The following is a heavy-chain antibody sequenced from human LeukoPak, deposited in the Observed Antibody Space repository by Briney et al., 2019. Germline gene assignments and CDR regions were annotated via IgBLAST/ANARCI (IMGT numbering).Heavy chain of an antibody. D-gene: IGHD3-10*01. CDR1: GFTFSSYA. CDR3: AKTTTYYYGSGSYQDY. CDR2: ISGSGGST. Sequence: GGSLRLSCAASGFTFSSYAMSWVRQAPGKGLEWVSAISGSGGSTYYADSVKGRFTISRDNSKNTLYLQMNSLRAEDTAVYYCAKTTTYYYGSGSYQDYWGQGTLVTVSS. V-gene: IGHV3-23*01. J-gene: IGHJ4*02.